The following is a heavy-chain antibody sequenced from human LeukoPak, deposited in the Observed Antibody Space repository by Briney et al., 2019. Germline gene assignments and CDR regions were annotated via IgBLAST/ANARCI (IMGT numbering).Heavy chain of an antibody. CDR1: GFTFSSYS. CDR3: AELGITMIGGV. V-gene: IGHV3-48*04. D-gene: IGHD3-10*02. J-gene: IGHJ6*04. CDR2: ISSSGSTI. Sequence: GGSLRLSCAASGFTFSSYSMNWVRQAPGKGLEWVSYISSSGSTIYYADSVKGRCTISRDYAKNSLYLQMNSLRAEDTAVYYCAELGITMIGGVWGKGTTVTISS.